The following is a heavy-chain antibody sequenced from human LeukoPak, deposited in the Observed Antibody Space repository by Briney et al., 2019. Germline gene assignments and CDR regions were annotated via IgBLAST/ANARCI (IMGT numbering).Heavy chain of an antibody. Sequence: PGGSLRLSCAASGFTFSTYGMNWLRQAPGKGLEWVSYISGGSSNTFYADSVKGRFTISRDNAKNSLYLQMNSLRAEDTAVYYCARGKPGYSSSWYGPYNSYNWFDPWGQGTLVTVSS. CDR1: GFTFSTYG. J-gene: IGHJ5*02. CDR3: ARGKPGYSSSWYGPYNSYNWFDP. V-gene: IGHV3-48*04. D-gene: IGHD6-13*01. CDR2: ISGGSSNT.